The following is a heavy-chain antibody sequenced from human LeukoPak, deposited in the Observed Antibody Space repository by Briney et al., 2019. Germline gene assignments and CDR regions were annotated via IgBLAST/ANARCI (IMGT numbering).Heavy chain of an antibody. D-gene: IGHD6-19*01. Sequence: ASVKVSCKASGYTFTSYAMNWVRQAPGQGLEWMGWINTNTGNPTYAQGFTGRFVSSLDTSVSTAYLQISSLKAEDTAVYYCARRGSSGWYPVGAFDIWGQGTMVTVSS. J-gene: IGHJ3*02. V-gene: IGHV7-4-1*02. CDR2: INTNTGNP. CDR1: GYTFTSYA. CDR3: ARRGSSGWYPVGAFDI.